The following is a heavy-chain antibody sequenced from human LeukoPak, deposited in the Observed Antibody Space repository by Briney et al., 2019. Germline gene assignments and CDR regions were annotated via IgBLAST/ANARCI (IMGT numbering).Heavy chain of an antibody. CDR1: GYTFISYA. V-gene: IGHV1-3*01. CDR2: INGGNGNT. CDR3: ARGYYSDSSGYYEAPPGY. Sequence: ASVKVSCKASGYTFISYAIHWVRQAPGQRLEWIGWINGGNGNTEYSQKFQGRVTITRDTSASTAYMELRSLRSEDTAVYYCARGYYSDSSGYYEAPPGYWGQGTLVTVSA. D-gene: IGHD3-22*01. J-gene: IGHJ4*02.